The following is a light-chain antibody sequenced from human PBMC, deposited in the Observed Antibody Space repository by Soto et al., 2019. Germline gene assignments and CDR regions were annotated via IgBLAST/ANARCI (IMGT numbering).Light chain of an antibody. J-gene: IGLJ3*02. CDR2: DVS. Sequence: QSVLTQPASVSGSPGQSITISCTGTSSDVGDYNYVSWYQQHPGKAPKVMIYDVSNRPSGISNRFSGSKSGNTASLTISGLQAEDEADYYCSSYTSSSSWMFGGGTKLTVL. V-gene: IGLV2-14*01. CDR1: SSDVGDYNY. CDR3: SSYTSSSSWM.